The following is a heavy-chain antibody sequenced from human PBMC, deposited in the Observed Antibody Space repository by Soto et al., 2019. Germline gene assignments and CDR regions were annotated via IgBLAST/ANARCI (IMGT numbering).Heavy chain of an antibody. CDR3: ARHGIAAAGTFYYYGMDV. J-gene: IGHJ6*02. V-gene: IGHV5-51*01. CDR2: IYPGDSDT. CDR1: GYSFTSYW. Sequence: GESLKISCKGSGYSFTSYWIGWVRQLPGKGLEWMGIIYPGDSDTRYSPSFQGQVTISADKSISTDYLQWSSLKASDTAMYYCARHGIAAAGTFYYYGMDVWGQGTTVTVSS. D-gene: IGHD6-13*01.